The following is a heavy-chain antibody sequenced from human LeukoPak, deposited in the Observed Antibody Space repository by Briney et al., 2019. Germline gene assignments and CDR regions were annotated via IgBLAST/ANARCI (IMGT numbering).Heavy chain of an antibody. D-gene: IGHD3-22*01. CDR3: ARGWVYYDSSGYYLDAFDI. Sequence: PSETLSLTCAVYGGSFSGYYWSWIRQPPGKGLERIGEINHSGSTNYNPSLKSRVTISVDTSKNQFSLKLSSVTAADTAVYYCARGWVYYDSSGYYLDAFDIWGQGTMVTVSS. V-gene: IGHV4-34*01. CDR2: INHSGST. CDR1: GGSFSGYY. J-gene: IGHJ3*02.